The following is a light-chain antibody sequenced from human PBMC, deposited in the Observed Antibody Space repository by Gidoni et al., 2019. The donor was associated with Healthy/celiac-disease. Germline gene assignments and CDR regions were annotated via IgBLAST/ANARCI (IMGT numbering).Light chain of an antibody. CDR3: QQLNSYPS. CDR1: QGISSY. J-gene: IGKJ4*01. CDR2: AAS. Sequence: ITCRASQGISSYVACYQQKPGKAPKLLIDAASTLQSVVPSRCSGSRSETEFPLTISSLQHEDFATYYCQQLNSYPSFGGGTKVEIK. V-gene: IGKV1-9*01.